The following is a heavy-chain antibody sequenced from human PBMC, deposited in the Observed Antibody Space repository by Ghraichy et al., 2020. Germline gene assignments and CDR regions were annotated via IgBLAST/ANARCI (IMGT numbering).Heavy chain of an antibody. J-gene: IGHJ4*02. CDR2: IRYDGSNK. CDR3: AKDIAKWEPAYYFDY. Sequence: GESLNISCAASGFTFSSYGMHWVRQAPGKGLEWVAFIRYDGSNKYYADSVKGRFTISRDNSKNTLYLQMNSLRAEDTAVYYCAKDIAKWEPAYYFDYWGQGTLVTVSS. D-gene: IGHD1-26*01. V-gene: IGHV3-30*02. CDR1: GFTFSSYG.